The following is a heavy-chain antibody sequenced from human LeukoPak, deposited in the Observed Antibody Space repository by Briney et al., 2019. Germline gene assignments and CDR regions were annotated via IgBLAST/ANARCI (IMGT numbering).Heavy chain of an antibody. D-gene: IGHD6-19*01. CDR2: IYSGGST. CDR3: ARERAGSDAFDI. J-gene: IGHJ3*02. V-gene: IGHV3-53*01. CDR1: GFTVSSNY. Sequence: GGSLRLSCAASGFTVSSNYMSWVRQAPGKGLEWVSVIYSGGSTYYADSVKGRFTISRDNSKNTLYLQMNSLRAGDTAVYYCARERAGSDAFDIWGQGTMVTVSS.